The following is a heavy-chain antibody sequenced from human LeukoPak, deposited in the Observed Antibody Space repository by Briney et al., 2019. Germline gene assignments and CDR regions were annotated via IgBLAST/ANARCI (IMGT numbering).Heavy chain of an antibody. V-gene: IGHV3-7*04. CDR1: GFTFSTYW. CDR3: ARDMVRGVFAVDY. Sequence: PGGSLRLSCAASGFTFSTYWMSWVRQAPGKGLEWVANIEEDGSDKYYVDSVKGRFTISRDNAKNSLYLQINSLRVEDTAVYYCARDMVRGVFAVDYWGQGALVTVSS. D-gene: IGHD3-10*01. CDR2: IEEDGSDK. J-gene: IGHJ4*02.